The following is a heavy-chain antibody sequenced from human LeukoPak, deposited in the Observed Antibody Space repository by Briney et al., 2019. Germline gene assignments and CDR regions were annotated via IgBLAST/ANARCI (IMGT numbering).Heavy chain of an antibody. D-gene: IGHD2-21*01. CDR3: ARDIKVINPNNWLDP. J-gene: IGHJ5*02. CDR1: GGSINSSTYY. Sequence: SETLSLTCTVSGGSINSSTYYWGWIRQPPGKGLEWIGSIYYSGSTYYNPSLTSRVTISVDTSKNQFSLKLSSVTAADTAVYYCARDIKVINPNNWLDPWGQGTLVTVSS. CDR2: IYYSGST. V-gene: IGHV4-39*07.